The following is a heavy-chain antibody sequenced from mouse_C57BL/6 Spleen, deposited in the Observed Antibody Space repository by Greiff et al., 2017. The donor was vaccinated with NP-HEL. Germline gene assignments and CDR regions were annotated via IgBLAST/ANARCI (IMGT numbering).Heavy chain of an antibody. J-gene: IGHJ1*03. CDR2: ISSGSSTI. CDR3: ARANYYVSSHYWYFDV. V-gene: IGHV5-17*01. Sequence: DVMLVESGGGLVKPGGSLKLSCAASGFTFSDYGMHWVRQAPEKGLEWVAYISSGSSTIYYADTMKGRFTISRDNAKNTLFLQMTSLRSEDTAMYYCARANYYVSSHYWYFDVWGTGTTVTVSS. D-gene: IGHD1-1*01. CDR1: GFTFSDYG.